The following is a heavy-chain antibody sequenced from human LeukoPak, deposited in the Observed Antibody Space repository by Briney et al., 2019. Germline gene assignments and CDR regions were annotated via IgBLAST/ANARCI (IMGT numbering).Heavy chain of an antibody. CDR3: ARVVGYYYDSSGLGY. D-gene: IGHD3-22*01. V-gene: IGHV3-21*01. Sequence: GGSLRLSCAASGFTFSSYSMNWVRQAPGKGLDWVSSISSSSSYIYYADSVKGRFTISRDNAKNSLYLQMNSLRAEDTAVYYCARVVGYYYDSSGLGYWSQGTLVTVSS. CDR2: ISSSSSYI. CDR1: GFTFSSYS. J-gene: IGHJ4*02.